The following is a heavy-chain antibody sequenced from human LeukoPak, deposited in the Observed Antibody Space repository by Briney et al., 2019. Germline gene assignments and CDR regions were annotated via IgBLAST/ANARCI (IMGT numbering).Heavy chain of an antibody. D-gene: IGHD2-2*01. CDR3: AREDIVVVPAAIRFGYGMDV. CDR2: INPSGGST. J-gene: IGHJ6*04. V-gene: IGHV1-46*01. CDR1: GYTFTSYY. Sequence: ASVKVSCKASGYTFTSYYMHWVRQAPGQGLEWMGIINPSGGSTSYAQKFQGRVTMTRDTSTSTVYMELSSLRSEDTAVYYCAREDIVVVPAAIRFGYGMDVWGKGTTVTVSS.